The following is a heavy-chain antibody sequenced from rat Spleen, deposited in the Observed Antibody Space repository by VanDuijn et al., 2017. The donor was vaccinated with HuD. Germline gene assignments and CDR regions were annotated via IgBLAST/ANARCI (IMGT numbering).Heavy chain of an antibody. CDR3: TIHPRY. J-gene: IGHJ2*01. V-gene: IGHV2-1*01. CDR2: IWGDGST. Sequence: QVQLKESGPGLVQPSQTLSLICTVSGFSLISNSVHWVRQPPGKGLEWMGGIWGDGSTAYNSALKSRLSISRDTSKSQVFLKMNSLQTDDTGTYYCTIHPRYWGQGVMVTVSS. CDR1: GFSLISNS. D-gene: IGHD3-1*01.